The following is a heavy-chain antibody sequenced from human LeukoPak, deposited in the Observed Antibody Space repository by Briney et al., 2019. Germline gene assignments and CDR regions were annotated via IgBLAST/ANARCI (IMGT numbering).Heavy chain of an antibody. CDR3: AKTITPFTTNWDNSPGAFDV. CDR1: GFTFVSSA. J-gene: IGHJ3*01. CDR2: LPSGGGP. V-gene: IGHV3-23*01. Sequence: QAGESLRLSCAASGFTFVSSAINWVRQAPGRGLEWVSSLPSGGGPSYADSVKGRFTVSRDNSKNPLYLQMNSLRADDTAVYYCAKTITPFTTNWDNSPGAFDVWGQGTVVTVSS. D-gene: IGHD1-1*01.